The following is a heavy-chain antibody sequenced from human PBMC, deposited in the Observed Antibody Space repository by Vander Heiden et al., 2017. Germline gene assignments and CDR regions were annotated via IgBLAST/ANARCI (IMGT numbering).Heavy chain of an antibody. D-gene: IGHD6-19*01. CDR1: GGSISSGDYY. CDR2: IYYSGST. CDR3: ARAGIAVAGDFDY. Sequence: QVQLQESGPGLVKPSQTLSLTCTVPGGSISSGDYYWSWIRQPPGKGLEWIGYIYYSGSTYYNPSLKSRVTISVDTSKNQFSLKLSSVTAADTAVYYCARAGIAVAGDFDYWGQGTLVTVSS. J-gene: IGHJ4*02. V-gene: IGHV4-30-4*01.